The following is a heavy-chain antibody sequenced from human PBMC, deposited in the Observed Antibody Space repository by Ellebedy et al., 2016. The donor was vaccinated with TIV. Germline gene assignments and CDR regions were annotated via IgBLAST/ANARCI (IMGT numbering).Heavy chain of an antibody. Sequence: PGGSLRLSCAASGLTFSSYGMHWVRQAPGKGLEWVAVISYDGSNKYYADSVKVRFTISRDNSKNTLYLQMNNLIAEDTAVYYCAKAHIQLWLPCNYWGQGTLVTVSS. V-gene: IGHV3-30*18. CDR1: GLTFSSYG. CDR3: AKAHIQLWLPCNY. J-gene: IGHJ4*02. CDR2: ISYDGSNK. D-gene: IGHD5-18*01.